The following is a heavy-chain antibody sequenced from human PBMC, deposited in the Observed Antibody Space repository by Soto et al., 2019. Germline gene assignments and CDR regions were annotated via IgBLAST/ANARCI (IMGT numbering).Heavy chain of an antibody. D-gene: IGHD6-25*01. CDR1: GYSFTSQY. V-gene: IGHV1-46*03. J-gene: IGHJ3*02. CDR2: INPNGGST. Sequence: QVQLVQSGAEVKKPGASVKISCEASGYSFTSQYVHWVRQAPGQGLEWMGIINPNGGSTTYAQKFQGRGNMTRDQSTSTVYMGVSSLTCEDTAVYYRAREQGLRPGGGGTEPLDIWGQGTMVTVAS. CDR3: AREQGLRPGGGGTEPLDI.